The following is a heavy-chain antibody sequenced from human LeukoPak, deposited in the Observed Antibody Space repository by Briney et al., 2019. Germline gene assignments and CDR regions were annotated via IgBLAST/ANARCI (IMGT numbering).Heavy chain of an antibody. CDR2: RYYSGST. CDR1: GGSISSSSYY. D-gene: IGHD3-9*01. CDR3: ARLSPYYDILTGSSYYFDY. J-gene: IGHJ4*02. V-gene: IGHV4-39*01. Sequence: PSETLSLTCTVSGGSISSSSYYWGWIRQPPGKGLEWIGSRYYSGSTYYNPSLKSRVTISVDTSKKQFSLKLSSVTAADTAVYYCARLSPYYDILTGSSYYFDYWGQGTLVTVSS.